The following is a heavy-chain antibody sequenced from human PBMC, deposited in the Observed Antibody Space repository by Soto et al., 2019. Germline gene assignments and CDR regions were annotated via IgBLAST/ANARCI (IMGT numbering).Heavy chain of an antibody. CDR2: TYYRSKWTN. V-gene: IGHV6-1*01. D-gene: IGHD2-2*03. J-gene: IGHJ4*02. CDR3: VSGYSSSFDY. CDR1: GDSVSSISAS. Sequence: QVQLQQSGPGLVKPSQTLSLTCAISGDSVSSISASWNWIRQSPSRGLEWLARTYYRSKWTNDYAVSVKSRITINPDTSKNQFSLQLTSVTPEDTAMYYCVSGYSSSFDYWGQGTLVTVSS.